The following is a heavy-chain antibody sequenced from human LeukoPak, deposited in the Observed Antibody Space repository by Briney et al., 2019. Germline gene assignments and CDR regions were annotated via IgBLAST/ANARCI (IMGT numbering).Heavy chain of an antibody. CDR2: IYYSGST. Sequence: PSETLSLTCTVSGGSISSSSYYWSWIRQPPGKGLEWIGSIYYSGSTYYNPSLKSRVTISVDTSKNQFSLKLRSVTAADTAVYYCASWGHPSVDLDSWGKGTLVTVS. V-gene: IGHV4-39*01. J-gene: IGHJ4*02. CDR1: GGSISSSSYY. CDR3: ASWGHPSVDLDS. D-gene: IGHD3-16*01.